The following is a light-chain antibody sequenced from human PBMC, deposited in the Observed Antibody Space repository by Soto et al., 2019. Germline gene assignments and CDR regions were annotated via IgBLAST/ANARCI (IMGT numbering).Light chain of an antibody. CDR3: QEYNNWHPIT. V-gene: IGKV3-15*01. J-gene: IGKJ4*01. CDR2: GAS. CDR1: QSISSK. Sequence: EIVLTQSPGILSLSPGERATLSCRASQSISSKLAWYQQKPGQAPRLLIYGASTRATGIPVRFSGSGSGTEFTLTITSLQSEDFAVYYCQEYNNWHPITFGGGTKVDIK.